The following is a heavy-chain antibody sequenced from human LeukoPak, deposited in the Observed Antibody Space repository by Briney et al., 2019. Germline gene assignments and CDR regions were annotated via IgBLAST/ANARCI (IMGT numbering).Heavy chain of an antibody. J-gene: IGHJ5*02. CDR1: GYSISSGYY. CDR3: ARMVRGFDP. D-gene: IGHD3-10*01. Sequence: PSETLSLTCTVSGYSISSGYYWGWIRQPPGKGLEWIGSIYHSGSTYYNPSLKSRVTISVDTSKNQFSLKLSSVTAADTAVYYCARMVRGFDPWGQGTLVTVSS. CDR2: IYHSGST. V-gene: IGHV4-38-2*02.